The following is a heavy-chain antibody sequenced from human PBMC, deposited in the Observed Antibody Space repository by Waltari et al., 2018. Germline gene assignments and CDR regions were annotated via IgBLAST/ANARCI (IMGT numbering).Heavy chain of an antibody. D-gene: IGHD5-18*01. Sequence: QVQLQESGPGLVKPSQTLSPTCTVSGGSISSGSYYWSWKRLPPGKGLEWIGGIYTSGSTNYNPSLKSRVTISVDTSKNQFSLKLSSVTAADTAVYYCASTYVDTAMVLAAFDYWGQGTLVTVSS. CDR2: IYTSGST. V-gene: IGHV4-61*02. CDR1: GGSISSGSYY. CDR3: ASTYVDTAMVLAAFDY. J-gene: IGHJ4*02.